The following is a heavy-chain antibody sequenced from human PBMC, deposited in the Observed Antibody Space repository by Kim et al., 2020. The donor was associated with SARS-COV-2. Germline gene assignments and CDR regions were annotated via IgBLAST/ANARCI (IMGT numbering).Heavy chain of an antibody. CDR3: ARDFTADYFDY. V-gene: IGHV3-33*01. J-gene: IGHJ4*02. CDR2: IWDDEDKK. D-gene: IGHD2-21*02. Sequence: APGEGVVWVAVIWDDEDKKYYAESVKGRFIVSRDNSKNTLYLQVNSLKAEDTAVYYCARDFTADYFDYWGQGTLVTVSS.